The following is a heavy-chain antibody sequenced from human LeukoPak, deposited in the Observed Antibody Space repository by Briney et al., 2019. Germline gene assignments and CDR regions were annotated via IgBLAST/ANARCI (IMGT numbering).Heavy chain of an antibody. CDR3: ARGYCSSTSCYSPGWFDP. CDR1: GYTFTSYG. J-gene: IGHJ5*02. Sequence: ASVKVSCKASGYTFTSYGISWVRQAPGQGLEWMGWISAYNGNTNYAQKLQGRVTMTTDTSTSTAYMELRSLRSDDTAVYYCARGYCSSTSCYSPGWFDPWGQGTLVTVSS. D-gene: IGHD2-2*01. CDR2: ISAYNGNT. V-gene: IGHV1-18*01.